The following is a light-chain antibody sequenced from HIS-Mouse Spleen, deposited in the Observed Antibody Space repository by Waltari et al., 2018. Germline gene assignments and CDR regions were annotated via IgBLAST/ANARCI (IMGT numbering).Light chain of an antibody. CDR1: QSVLYSSNNKNY. J-gene: IGKJ2*01. V-gene: IGKV4-1*01. Sequence: DIVMTQPPDSLAVSLGERATINCKSSQSVLYSSNNKNYLAWYQQKPRQPPKLLIYWAPTRESGVPDRCSGSGSGTDFTLTVSSLQAEDGAVYYCQQYYSTPYTFGQGTKLESK. CDR3: QQYYSTPYT. CDR2: WAP.